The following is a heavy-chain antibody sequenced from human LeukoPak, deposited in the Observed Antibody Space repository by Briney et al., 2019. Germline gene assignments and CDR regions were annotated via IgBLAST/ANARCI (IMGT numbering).Heavy chain of an antibody. CDR1: GYTFTSHY. CDR2: INPSGDST. CDR3: AREYHYDSSDYKKALPNYFDP. V-gene: IGHV1-46*01. J-gene: IGHJ5*02. D-gene: IGHD3-22*01. Sequence: RWASVKVSCKASGYTFTSHYIHWVRQAPGQGLEWMGVINPSGDSTSYAQKFQGRVTMTTDASTSTVYMELSNLRSEDTAVFYCAREYHYDSSDYKKALPNYFDPWGQGTLVTVSS.